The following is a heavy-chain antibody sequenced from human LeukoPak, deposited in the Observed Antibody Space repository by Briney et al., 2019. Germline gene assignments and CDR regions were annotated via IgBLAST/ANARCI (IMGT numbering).Heavy chain of an antibody. CDR1: GSISSYY. V-gene: IGHV4-4*09. CDR3: ARQNCTSTSCLTKNAFDI. CDR2: IYTSGST. J-gene: IGHJ3*02. Sequence: SETLSLTCTVSGSISSYYWSWIRQPPGKGLEWIGYIYTSGSTNYNPSLKSRVTISVDTSKNQFSLDLSSVTAADTAVYYCARQNCTSTSCLTKNAFDIWGQGTMVTVSS. D-gene: IGHD2-2*01.